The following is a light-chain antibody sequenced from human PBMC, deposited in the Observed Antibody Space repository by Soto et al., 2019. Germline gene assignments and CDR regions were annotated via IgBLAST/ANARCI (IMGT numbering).Light chain of an antibody. J-gene: IGKJ4*01. CDR3: MQALQTPT. CDR1: QSLLHSNGYNY. Sequence: EIVLTQSPPSLPVTPGEPASIACRSSQSLLHSNGYNYLDWYLQKPGQSPQPLVFLGSNRASGVPDRFSGSGSGTDFTLKISRGEAADVGVYYCMQALQTPTFGGGTKVEIK. CDR2: LGS. V-gene: IGKV2-28*01.